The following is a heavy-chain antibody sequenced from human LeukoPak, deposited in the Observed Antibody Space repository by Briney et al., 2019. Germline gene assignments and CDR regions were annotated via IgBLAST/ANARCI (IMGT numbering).Heavy chain of an antibody. D-gene: IGHD3-22*01. CDR1: GFTFSNYW. J-gene: IGHJ4*02. CDR3: AKGSYYDSSGSFYFDY. Sequence: PGGSLRLSCAASGFTFSNYWMHWVRQAPGKGLEWVSGISGSGDNTYYADSVKGRFTISRDNSKNTLYVQVNSLGTEDTAAYYCAKGSYYDSSGSFYFDYWGQGTLVTVSS. CDR2: ISGSGDNT. V-gene: IGHV3-23*01.